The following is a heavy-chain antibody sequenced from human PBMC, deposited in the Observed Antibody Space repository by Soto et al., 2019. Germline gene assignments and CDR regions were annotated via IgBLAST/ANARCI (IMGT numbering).Heavy chain of an antibody. CDR3: AESYYYDSSGYFDY. V-gene: IGHV1-69*01. Sequence: QVQLVQSGAEVKKPGFSVKVSCKASGGTFSSYAISWVRQAPGRGLEWMGGILPIFGTANYAQKFQGRVTITANESTSTAYMELSSLRSEDTAVYYCAESYYYDSSGYFDYWGQGPLVTVSS. CDR2: ILPIFGTA. CDR1: GGTFSSYA. D-gene: IGHD3-22*01. J-gene: IGHJ4*02.